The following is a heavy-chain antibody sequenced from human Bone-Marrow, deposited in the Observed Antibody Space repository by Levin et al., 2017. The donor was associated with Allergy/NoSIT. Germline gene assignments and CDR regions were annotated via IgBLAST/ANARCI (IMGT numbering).Heavy chain of an antibody. Sequence: GASVKVSCIVSGFNLSDYSMNWVRQAPGKGLEWVSSITTRSSYIHYADSVKGRFTISRDNAKNSLFLQMDSLRVEDTAVYYCARWARAGGVVSPFWGQGTLVTVSS. V-gene: IGHV3-21*01. J-gene: IGHJ4*02. D-gene: IGHD3-3*01. CDR2: ITTRSSYI. CDR3: ARWARAGGVVSPF. CDR1: GFNLSDYS.